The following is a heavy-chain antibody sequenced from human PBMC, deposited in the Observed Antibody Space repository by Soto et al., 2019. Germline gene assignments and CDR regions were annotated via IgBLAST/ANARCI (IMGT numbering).Heavy chain of an antibody. Sequence: GGSLRLSCATSGFTFSHYWIHWVRQAPGEGLVWVSRINPDATTINYADSVKGRFTVSRDNAKNTLYLQMNSLRAEDTAVYYCATAGSYRCDHWGQGTLVTVSS. CDR1: GFTFSHYW. CDR2: INPDATTI. D-gene: IGHD3-10*01. CDR3: ATAGSYRCDH. V-gene: IGHV3-74*01. J-gene: IGHJ4*02.